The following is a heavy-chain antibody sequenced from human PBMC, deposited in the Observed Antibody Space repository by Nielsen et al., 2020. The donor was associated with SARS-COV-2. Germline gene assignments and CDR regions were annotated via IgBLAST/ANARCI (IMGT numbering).Heavy chain of an antibody. J-gene: IGHJ3*02. CDR2: ISYDGSNK. V-gene: IGHV3-30*18. CDR1: GFTFSSYG. Sequence: GGSLRLSCAASGFTFSSYGMHWVRQAPGKGLEWVAVISYDGSNKYYADSVKGRFTISRDNSKNTLYLQMNSLRAEDTAVYYCAKGYYYDSSGYPPDDAFDIWGQGTMVTVSS. D-gene: IGHD3-22*01. CDR3: AKGYYYDSSGYPPDDAFDI.